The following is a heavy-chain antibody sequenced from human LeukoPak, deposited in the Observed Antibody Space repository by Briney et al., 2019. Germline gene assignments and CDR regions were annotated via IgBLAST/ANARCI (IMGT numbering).Heavy chain of an antibody. Sequence: GGSLRLSCAAAGLTSANGWMNWVRQAPGKGLEWIGRIETNTDGGTTDYAAPVKGRFTISRADSKATVFLQMNSLKTEDTGVCYCATTGRSPAYERGVFHHYYFMDAWGKGTTVTVSS. CDR3: ATTGRSPAYERGVFHHYYFMDA. CDR2: IETNTDGGTT. D-gene: IGHD2-8*02. CDR1: GLTSANGW. J-gene: IGHJ6*03. V-gene: IGHV3-15*04.